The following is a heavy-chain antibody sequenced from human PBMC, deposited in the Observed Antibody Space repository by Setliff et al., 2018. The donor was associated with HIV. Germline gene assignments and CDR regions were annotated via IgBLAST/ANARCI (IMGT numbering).Heavy chain of an antibody. CDR1: GGSISTANW. D-gene: IGHD3-10*02. V-gene: IGHV4-4*02. CDR2: VYHSGIT. CDR3: ARNDRGYLYGAQFQY. J-gene: IGHJ1*01. Sequence: SETLSLTCSVSGGSISTANWWTWLRQRPGKGLEWIGEVYHSGITDFSPSLRSRVTMSIDKSKNQFSLNLSSLTAADTAFYYCARNDRGYLYGAQFQYWGQGTLLAVSS.